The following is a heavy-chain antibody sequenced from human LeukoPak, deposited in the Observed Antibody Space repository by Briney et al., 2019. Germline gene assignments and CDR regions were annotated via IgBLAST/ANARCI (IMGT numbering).Heavy chain of an antibody. V-gene: IGHV4-59*11. CDR2: IYYSGST. CDR1: GGSISSHY. J-gene: IGHJ3*02. Sequence: SETLSLTCTVSGGSISSHYWSWIRQPPGEGLEWIGYIYYSGSTNYNPSLKSRVTISVDTSKNQFSLKLSSVTAADTAVYYCARFRDAFDIWGQGTMVTVSS. CDR3: ARFRDAFDI.